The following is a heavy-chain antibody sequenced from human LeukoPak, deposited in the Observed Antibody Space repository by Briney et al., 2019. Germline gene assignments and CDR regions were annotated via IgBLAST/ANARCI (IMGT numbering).Heavy chain of an antibody. Sequence: PGGSLRLSCAASGFTFSSYAMSWVRQAAGKGLEWVSAISGSGGSTYYADSVKGRFTISRDNPKNTLYLQMNSLRAEDTAVYYCARMLREVRGELSVVLYYYMDVWGKGTTVTVSS. CDR2: ISGSGGST. V-gene: IGHV3-23*01. J-gene: IGHJ6*03. CDR3: ARMLREVRGELSVVLYYYMDV. D-gene: IGHD3-10*01. CDR1: GFTFSSYA.